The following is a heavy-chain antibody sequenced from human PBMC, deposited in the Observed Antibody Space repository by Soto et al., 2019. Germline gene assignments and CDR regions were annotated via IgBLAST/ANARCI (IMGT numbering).Heavy chain of an antibody. CDR3: AKGGRGYEIDY. Sequence: EVQLLESGGGLVQPGGSLRLSCAASGFTFTNYAMSWVRQAPGQGLEWVSVISGSGGSTYYADSVKGRFTISRDNSKNTLYLQMNSLRAEDTAVYYCAKGGRGYEIDYWGQGTLVTVSS. J-gene: IGHJ4*02. CDR2: ISGSGGST. V-gene: IGHV3-23*01. CDR1: GFTFTNYA. D-gene: IGHD1-26*01.